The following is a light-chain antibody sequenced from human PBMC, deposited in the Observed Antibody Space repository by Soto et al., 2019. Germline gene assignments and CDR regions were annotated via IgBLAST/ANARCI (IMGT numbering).Light chain of an antibody. CDR3: QSYDISLSVSVV. J-gene: IGLJ2*01. CDR2: GNT. CDR1: SSNIGAGYD. V-gene: IGLV1-40*01. Sequence: QSVLTQPPSVSGAPGQRVTISCTGSSSNIGAGYDVQWYQQLPGAAPRFLIFGNTNRPSGVPDRFSGSRSGTSASLAISGLQAEDEADYYCQSYDISLSVSVVFGGGTKLTVL.